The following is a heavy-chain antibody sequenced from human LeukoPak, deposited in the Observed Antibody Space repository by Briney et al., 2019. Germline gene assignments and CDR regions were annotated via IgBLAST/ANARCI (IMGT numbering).Heavy chain of an antibody. J-gene: IGHJ3*02. D-gene: IGHD3-22*01. CDR2: ISSSSSYI. V-gene: IGHV3-21*01. CDR3: AREIVVRDAFDI. Sequence: PGGSLRLSCAASGFTFSSYSMNWVRQAPGKGLEWVSSISSSSSYIYYADSVKGRFTISRDNAENSLYLQMNSLRAEDTAVYYCAREIVVRDAFDIWGQGTMVTVSS. CDR1: GFTFSSYS.